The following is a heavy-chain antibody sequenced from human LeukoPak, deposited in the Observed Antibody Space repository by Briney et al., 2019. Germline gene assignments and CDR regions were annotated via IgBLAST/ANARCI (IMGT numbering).Heavy chain of an antibody. V-gene: IGHV4-59*01. CDR1: GGSIRSYY. CDR2: IYYSGST. J-gene: IGHJ2*01. Sequence: PSETLSLTCTVSGGSIRSYYWSWLRQTPGKGLEWIGYIYYSGSTNYNPSLKSRLTISVDTSKNQFSLKLSSVTAADTAVYYCARVYYSSSYDYWYFDLWGRGTLVTVSS. D-gene: IGHD6-13*01. CDR3: ARVYYSSSYDYWYFDL.